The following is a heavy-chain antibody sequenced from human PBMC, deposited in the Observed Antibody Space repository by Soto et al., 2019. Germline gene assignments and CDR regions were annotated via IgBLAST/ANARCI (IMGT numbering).Heavy chain of an antibody. V-gene: IGHV3-64*04. D-gene: IGHD2-15*01. CDR3: ARDGASSAAFDI. J-gene: IGHJ3*02. CDR1: GFTFSIYA. CDR2: ISINGGST. Sequence: GGSLRLSCSASGFTFSIYAMHWVRQAPGKGLEYVSSISINGGSTHYADSVKGRFTISRDNSKNTLYLQMNSLRAEDTAVYYCARDGASSAAFDIWGQGTMVTVSS.